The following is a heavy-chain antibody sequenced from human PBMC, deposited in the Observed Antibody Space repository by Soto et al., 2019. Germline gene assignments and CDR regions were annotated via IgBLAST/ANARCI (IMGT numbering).Heavy chain of an antibody. Sequence: ASVKGSCKASGYTFTSYGISWVRQAPGQGLEWMGWISAYNGNTNCAQKLQGRVTMTTDTSTSTDYMELRSLRSDDTAVYYCARDKNWNDPILAIWGQGTMVTVSS. V-gene: IGHV1-18*01. D-gene: IGHD1-1*01. CDR1: GYTFTSYG. J-gene: IGHJ3*02. CDR2: ISAYNGNT. CDR3: ARDKNWNDPILAI.